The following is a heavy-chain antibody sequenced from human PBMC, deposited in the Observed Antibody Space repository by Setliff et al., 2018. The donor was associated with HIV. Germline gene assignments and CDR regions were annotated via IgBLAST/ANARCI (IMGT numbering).Heavy chain of an antibody. Sequence: SETLSLTCSVSGDSIHNSSSYWGWIRQPLGKELEWIGSIHFSGTTYYNPSLKNRVPISVDTSKNQFFLKLTSVTAADTAMYYCARSPDYWGQGTQVTVSS. CDR1: GDSIHNSSSY. CDR3: ARSPDY. CDR2: IHFSGTT. V-gene: IGHV4-39*07. J-gene: IGHJ4*02.